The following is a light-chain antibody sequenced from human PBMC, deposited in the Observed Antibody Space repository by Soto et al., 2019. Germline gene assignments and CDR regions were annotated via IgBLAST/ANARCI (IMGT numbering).Light chain of an antibody. CDR2: DAS. CDR1: QSVGSY. Sequence: EVVLTQSPATLSLSPGERATLSCRASQSVGSYLAWFQQKPGQAPRLLIFDASNRATGIPTRFSGSGSGTDFTLTISSLEAEDFAVYYCQQRSTWPLYTFGQGTKLEI. J-gene: IGKJ2*01. V-gene: IGKV3-11*01. CDR3: QQRSTWPLYT.